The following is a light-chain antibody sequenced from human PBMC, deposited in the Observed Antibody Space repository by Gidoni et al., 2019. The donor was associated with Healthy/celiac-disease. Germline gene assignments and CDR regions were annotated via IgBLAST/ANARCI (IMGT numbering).Light chain of an antibody. Sequence: DIVMTQSPLSLPVTPGEPASISCRSSQSLLHSNGYNYLDWYLQKPGQSPQLLIYLGSYRASGVPDSFSGSGSGTDFTLKISRVEAEDVGVYYCMQALQTPTFGQGTKLEIK. J-gene: IGKJ2*01. V-gene: IGKV2-28*01. CDR2: LGS. CDR3: MQALQTPT. CDR1: QSLLHSNGYNY.